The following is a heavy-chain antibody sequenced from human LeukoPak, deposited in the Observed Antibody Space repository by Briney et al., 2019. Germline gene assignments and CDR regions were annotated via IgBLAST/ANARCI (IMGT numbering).Heavy chain of an antibody. CDR1: GYSFTNYW. J-gene: IGHJ5*02. D-gene: IGHD5-18*01. V-gene: IGHV5-51*01. CDR2: IYPGDSDT. CDR3: ARHLRLWQNWFDP. Sequence: ESLKISCKGSGYSFTNYWIGWVRQMPGKGPEWMGIIYPGDSDTRYSPSFQGQVTISADKSISTAYLQWSSLKASDTAMYYCARHLRLWQNWFDPWGQGTLVTVSS.